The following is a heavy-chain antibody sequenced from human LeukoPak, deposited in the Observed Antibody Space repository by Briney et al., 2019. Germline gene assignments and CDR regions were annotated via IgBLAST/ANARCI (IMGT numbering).Heavy chain of an antibody. Sequence: GGSLRLSCAASGFTFNTYAMSWVRQAPGKGLEWVSGISGSGRTTYYADSVKGRFTISRDNSKNTLNVQMNSLRAEDTAVYYCAKDRRELDVFDIWGQGTMVTVSS. V-gene: IGHV3-23*01. CDR3: AKDRRELDVFDI. CDR2: ISGSGRTT. CDR1: GFTFNTYA. J-gene: IGHJ3*02.